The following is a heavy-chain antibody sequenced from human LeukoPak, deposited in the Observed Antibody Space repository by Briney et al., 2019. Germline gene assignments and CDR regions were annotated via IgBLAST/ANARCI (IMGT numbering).Heavy chain of an antibody. V-gene: IGHV1-69*06. CDR1: GGTFSGYA. CDR3: ARGMGNYYPWGY. D-gene: IGHD4-11*01. J-gene: IGHJ4*02. CDR2: IIPIFGTA. Sequence: ASVKVSCKASGGTFSGYAISWVRQAPGQGLEWMGGIIPIFGTANYAQKFQGRVTITADKSTSTAYMELSSLRSEDTAAYYCARGMGNYYPWGYWGQGTLVTVSS.